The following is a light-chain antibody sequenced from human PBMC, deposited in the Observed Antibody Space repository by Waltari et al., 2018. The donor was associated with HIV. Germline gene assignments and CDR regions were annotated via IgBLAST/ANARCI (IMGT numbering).Light chain of an antibody. V-gene: IGLV7-46*01. CDR3: LLSYSGCPWV. Sequence: QAVVTQEPSLTVSPGDTVTLTCGSSTGAVTSGHYPYWFQQKPGQAPTTVIYDTKNKPSWNPARFSGSLVGDKAALTLSGAQPEDEADYYCLLSYSGCPWVFGGGTKLTVL. CDR2: DTK. CDR1: TGAVTSGHY. J-gene: IGLJ3*02.